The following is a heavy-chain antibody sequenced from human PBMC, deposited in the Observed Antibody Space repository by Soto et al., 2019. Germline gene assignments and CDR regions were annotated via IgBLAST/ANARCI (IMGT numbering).Heavy chain of an antibody. Sequence: EVHLVESGGGVVQPGGSLRLSCAASGFSFSTWMHWVRQAPGKGLVWLSRINSDGSSISYADSVKGRFFVSRDNAKNTLYLQINSLPAEDTAVYYCTRGASGYGNFDYWGQGVLLTVSS. CDR3: TRGASGYGNFDY. J-gene: IGHJ4*02. V-gene: IGHV3-74*01. CDR1: GFSFSTW. CDR2: INSDGSSI. D-gene: IGHD5-12*01.